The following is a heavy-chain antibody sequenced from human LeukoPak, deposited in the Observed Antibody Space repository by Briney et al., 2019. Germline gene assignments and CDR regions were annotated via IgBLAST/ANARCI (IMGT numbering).Heavy chain of an antibody. CDR1: GGSISYYY. D-gene: IGHD4-11*01. CDR2: IYTSGRT. Sequence: SESLSLTCTVSGGSISYYYWNWIRQPAGKGLEWIGRIYTSGRTYYNPSLKSRVSMSVDTSKNQFSLKLSSVTAADTAVYYCARLSTVTTSFDYWGQGTLVTVSS. CDR3: ARLSTVTTSFDY. V-gene: IGHV4-4*07. J-gene: IGHJ4*02.